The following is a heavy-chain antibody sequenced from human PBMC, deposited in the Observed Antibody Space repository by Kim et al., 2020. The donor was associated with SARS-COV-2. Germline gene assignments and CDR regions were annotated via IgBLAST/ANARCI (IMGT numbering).Heavy chain of an antibody. Sequence: GGSLRLSCAASEFTFSSYGMHWVRQAPGKGLEWVAVISYDGSNKYYADSVKGRFTISRDNSKNTLYLQMNSLRAEDTAVYYCAKDWRRVEGMDVWGQGTTVTVSS. J-gene: IGHJ6*02. CDR2: ISYDGSNK. CDR3: AKDWRRVEGMDV. CDR1: EFTFSSYG. V-gene: IGHV3-30*18. D-gene: IGHD3-10*01.